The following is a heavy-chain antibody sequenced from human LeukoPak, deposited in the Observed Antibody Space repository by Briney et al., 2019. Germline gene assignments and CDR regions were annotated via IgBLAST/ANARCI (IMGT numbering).Heavy chain of an antibody. D-gene: IGHD6-13*01. V-gene: IGHV4-34*01. CDR3: ARVRQQPGGGYYGMDV. J-gene: IGHJ6*02. Sequence: GSLRLSCAASGFTFSNAWMSWIRQAPGKGLEWIGEINHSGSTNYNPSLKSRVTISVDTSKNQFSLKLSSVTAADTAVYYCARVRQQPGGGYYGMDVWGQGTTVTVSS. CDR1: GFTFSNAW. CDR2: INHSGST.